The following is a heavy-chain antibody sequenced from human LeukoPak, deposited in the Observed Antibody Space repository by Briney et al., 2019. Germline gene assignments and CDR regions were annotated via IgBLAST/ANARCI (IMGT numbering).Heavy chain of an antibody. Sequence: SQTLSLTCALSGDSVSSNSAAWNWIRQSPSRGLEWLGRTYYRSKWYNDYAVAVKSRITINPDTSKNQFSLQLNSVTPEDTAVYYCARESSGYSYGTPYFDYWGQGTLVTVSS. CDR3: ARESSGYSYGTPYFDY. CDR2: TYYRSKWYN. J-gene: IGHJ4*02. CDR1: GDSVSSNSAA. V-gene: IGHV6-1*01. D-gene: IGHD5-18*01.